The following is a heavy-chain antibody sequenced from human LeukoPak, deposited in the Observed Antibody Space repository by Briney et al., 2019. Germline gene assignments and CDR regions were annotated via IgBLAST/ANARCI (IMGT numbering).Heavy chain of an antibody. V-gene: IGHV3-23*01. Sequence: PGGSLRLSCAASGFTFSNYAMSWVRQAPGKGLEWVSAISASGGSTYYADSVRGRFTISRDNSKNTLYMQMSSLRAEDTAIYYCAKFNAMTTLTPFDYWGQGTLVTVSP. D-gene: IGHD4-17*01. CDR1: GFTFSNYA. J-gene: IGHJ4*02. CDR2: ISASGGST. CDR3: AKFNAMTTLTPFDY.